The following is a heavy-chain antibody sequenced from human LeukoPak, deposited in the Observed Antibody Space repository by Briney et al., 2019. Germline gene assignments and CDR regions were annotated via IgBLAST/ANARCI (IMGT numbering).Heavy chain of an antibody. CDR1: GFTFSNYG. D-gene: IGHD3-10*01. CDR3: AKPLWFGELLPY. Sequence: GGSLRLSCAASGFTFSNYGMSWVRQAPGKGLEWVSTISGSGGSTYYADSVKGRFTISRDNSKNTLYLQMNSLRAEDTAVYYCAKPLWFGELLPYWGQGTLVTVSS. CDR2: ISGSGGST. J-gene: IGHJ4*02. V-gene: IGHV3-23*01.